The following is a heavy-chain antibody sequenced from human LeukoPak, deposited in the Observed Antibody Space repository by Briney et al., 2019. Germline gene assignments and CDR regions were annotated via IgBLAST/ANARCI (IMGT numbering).Heavy chain of an antibody. Sequence: SETLSLTCTVSGGSISSYYWSWIRQPPGKGLEWIGYIYYSGSTNYNPSLKSRVTISVDTSKNQFSLKLSSVTAADTAVYYCARGPLYDFWSGYSDYYYYMDVWGQGTTVTVS. D-gene: IGHD3-3*01. V-gene: IGHV4-59*01. CDR2: IYYSGST. J-gene: IGHJ6*03. CDR1: GGSISSYY. CDR3: ARGPLYDFWSGYSDYYYYMDV.